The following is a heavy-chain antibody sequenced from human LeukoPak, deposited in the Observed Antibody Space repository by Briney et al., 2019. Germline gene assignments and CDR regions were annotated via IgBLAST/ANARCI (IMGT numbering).Heavy chain of an antibody. V-gene: IGHV4-4*02. CDR3: ARGVAVAGSTYFQH. Sequence: SETLSLTCAVSGGSISSSNWWSWVRRPPGKGLEWIGEIYHSGSTNYNPSLKSRVTISVDKSKNQFSPKLSSVTAADTAVYYCARGVAVAGSTYFQHWGQGTLVTVSS. D-gene: IGHD6-19*01. CDR2: IYHSGST. CDR1: GGSISSSNW. J-gene: IGHJ1*01.